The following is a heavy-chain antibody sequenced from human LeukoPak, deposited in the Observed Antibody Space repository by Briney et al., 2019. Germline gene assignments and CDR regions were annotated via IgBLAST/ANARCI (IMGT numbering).Heavy chain of an antibody. D-gene: IGHD5-24*01. CDR1: GFTFRNHG. Sequence: GGSLRLSCAASGFTFRNHGMNWVRQAPGKGLEWVSGISPNGGITYYADSVKGRFTISRDNSRNTVSLQMNYLRAEDTAIYYCAKDDAWLQYENWGQGILVTVSS. CDR2: ISPNGGIT. J-gene: IGHJ4*02. V-gene: IGHV3-23*01. CDR3: AKDDAWLQYEN.